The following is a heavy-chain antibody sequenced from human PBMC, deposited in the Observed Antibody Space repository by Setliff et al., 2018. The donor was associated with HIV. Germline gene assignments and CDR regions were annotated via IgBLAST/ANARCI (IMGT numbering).Heavy chain of an antibody. CDR3: ATVIGWNDATDC. V-gene: IGHV4-34*01. Sequence: SETLSLTCGVYADSFSGFYWSWIRHVPGKGLEWIGEINHSGSTNYNPSLKSRVTISVDTSKNQFSLKLTSVTAADTAVYYCATVIGWNDATDCWGQGTLVTVSS. J-gene: IGHJ4*02. CDR1: ADSFSGFY. CDR2: INHSGST. D-gene: IGHD1-1*01.